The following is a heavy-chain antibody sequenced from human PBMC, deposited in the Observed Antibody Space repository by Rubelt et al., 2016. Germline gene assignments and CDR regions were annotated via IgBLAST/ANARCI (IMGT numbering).Heavy chain of an antibody. J-gene: IGHJ4*02. CDR1: GYTLTELS. V-gene: IGHV1-24*01. CDR2: FDPEDGET. CDR3: ARAAGGGGSCPDY. Sequence: QVQLVQSGAEVKKPGASVKVSCKVSGYTLTELSMHWVRQAPGKGLEWMGGFDPEDGETIYAQRFQGRVTITADKSTSTAYMELSSLRSEDTAVYYWARAAGGGGSCPDYWGQGTLVTVSS. D-gene: IGHD2-15*01.